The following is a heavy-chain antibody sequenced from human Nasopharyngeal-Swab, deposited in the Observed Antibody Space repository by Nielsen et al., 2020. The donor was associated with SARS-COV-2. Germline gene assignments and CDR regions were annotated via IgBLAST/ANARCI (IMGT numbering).Heavy chain of an antibody. V-gene: IGHV5-51*01. CDR1: GYSFSSYC. J-gene: IGHJ3*02. CDR2: IYPGDSDT. D-gene: IGHD2/OR15-2a*01. CDR3: ARRNSEGGMADAFEI. Sequence: GESLKISCWGSGYSFSSYCIGWVLQMPLKGLEWMGVIYPGDSDTRYSPSFQGQVTISVDKSITTAYLQWSSLKASDTAMYYCARRNSEGGMADAFEIWGQGTMVTVSS.